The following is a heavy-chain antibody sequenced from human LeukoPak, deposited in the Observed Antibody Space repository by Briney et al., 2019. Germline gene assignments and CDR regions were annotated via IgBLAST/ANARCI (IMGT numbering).Heavy chain of an antibody. CDR2: IYHSGST. D-gene: IGHD6-13*01. Sequence: PSGTLSLTCAVSGGSISSSNWWSWVRQPPGKGLEWIGEIYHSGSTNYNPSLKRRVTISVDKSKKKFSLKLNSVTAADTAVYYCQHLAHVYWGQGTLVTVSS. CDR1: GGSISSSNW. V-gene: IGHV4-4*02. J-gene: IGHJ4*02. CDR3: QHLAHVY.